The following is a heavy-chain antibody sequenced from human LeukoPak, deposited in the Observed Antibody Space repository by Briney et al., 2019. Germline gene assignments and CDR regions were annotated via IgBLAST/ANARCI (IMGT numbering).Heavy chain of an antibody. CDR3: VIPPHYYDSTGDDY. Sequence: PGGSLRLSCSASRFTFSTYAMHWVRQAPGKGLEYVSLISSNGGTTYYADSVKGRFTISRDNSKNTLYLQMSSLRTEDTAVYYCVIPPHYYDSTGDDYWGQGTLVAVSS. D-gene: IGHD3-22*01. J-gene: IGHJ4*02. CDR1: RFTFSTYA. CDR2: ISSNGGTT. V-gene: IGHV3-64D*06.